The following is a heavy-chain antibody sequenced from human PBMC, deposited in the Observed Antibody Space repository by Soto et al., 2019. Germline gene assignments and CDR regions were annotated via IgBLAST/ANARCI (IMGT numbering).Heavy chain of an antibody. CDR2: INWNGGST. V-gene: IGHV3-20*04. CDR1: GFTFDDYG. D-gene: IGHD6-13*01. J-gene: IGHJ6*02. CDR3: ARVIAAAGPENYYGMDV. Sequence: LRLSCAASGFTFDDYGMSWVRQAPGKGLEWVSGINWNGGSTGYADSVKGRFTISRDNAKNSLYLQMNSLRAEDMALYYCARVIAAAGPENYYGMDVWGQGTTVTVSS.